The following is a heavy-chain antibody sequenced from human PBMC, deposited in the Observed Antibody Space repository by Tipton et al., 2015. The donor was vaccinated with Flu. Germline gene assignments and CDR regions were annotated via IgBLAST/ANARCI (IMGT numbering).Heavy chain of an antibody. CDR3: ARETNPHDWFDP. CDR2: ISGSRSYI. J-gene: IGHJ5*02. V-gene: IGHV3-21*01. CDR1: GFTFSTYS. D-gene: IGHD1-14*01. Sequence: GSLRLSCAASGFTFSTYSMSWVRQAPGKGLEWVSSISGSRSYIYYADSVQGRFVISRDNAKNSLYLQLNSLRAEDTAVCYCARETNPHDWFDPWGQGILVTGSA.